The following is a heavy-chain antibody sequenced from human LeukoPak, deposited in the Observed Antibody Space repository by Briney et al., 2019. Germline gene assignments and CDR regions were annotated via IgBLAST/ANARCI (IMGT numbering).Heavy chain of an antibody. D-gene: IGHD3-10*01. V-gene: IGHV3-21*01. CDR2: ISSSSSYI. CDR1: GFTFSSYS. Sequence: GRSLRLSCAASGFTFSSYSMNWVRQAPGKGLEWVSSISSSSSYIYYADSVKGRFTISRDNAKNSLYLQMNSLRVEDTAVYYCARDPGGSGYYGMDVWGQGTTVTVSS. CDR3: ARDPGGSGYYGMDV. J-gene: IGHJ6*02.